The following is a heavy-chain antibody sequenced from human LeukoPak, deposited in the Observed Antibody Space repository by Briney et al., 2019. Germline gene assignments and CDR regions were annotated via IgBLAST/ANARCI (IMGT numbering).Heavy chain of an antibody. CDR1: GYTFTSYD. CDR3: ARGGTMVRGVIIRYWFDP. CDR2: MNPNSGNT. J-gene: IGHJ5*02. V-gene: IGHV1-8*01. Sequence: ASVKVSCKASGYTFTSYDINWVRQAAGQGLEWMGWMNPNSGNTGYAQKSQGRVTMTRNTSISTAYMELSSLRSEDTAVYYCARGGTMVRGVIIRYWFDPWGQGTLVTVSS. D-gene: IGHD3-10*01.